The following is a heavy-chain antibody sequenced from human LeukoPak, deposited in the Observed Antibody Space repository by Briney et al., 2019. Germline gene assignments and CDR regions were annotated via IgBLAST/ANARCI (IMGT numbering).Heavy chain of an antibody. V-gene: IGHV1-24*01. CDR1: GYTLTELS. D-gene: IGHD5-18*01. J-gene: IGHJ4*02. CDR3: ARDLGYTHGFGY. Sequence: ASVKVSCKVSGYTLTELSMHWVRQAPGKGLEWMGGFDPEDGETIYAQKFQGRVTMTEDTSTDTAYMELSSLRSEDTAVYYCARDLGYTHGFGYWGQGALVTVSS. CDR2: FDPEDGET.